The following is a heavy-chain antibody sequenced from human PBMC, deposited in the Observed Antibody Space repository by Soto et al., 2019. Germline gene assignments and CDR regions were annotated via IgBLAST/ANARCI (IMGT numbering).Heavy chain of an antibody. D-gene: IGHD3-9*01. CDR1: GFTFSSYS. CDR3: ARHGDMSVLAFDI. CDR2: ISSSSSTI. V-gene: IGHV3-48*04. J-gene: IGHJ3*02. Sequence: GGSLRLSCAASGFTFSSYSMNWVRQAPGRGLGWVSYISSSSSTIYYADSVKGRFTISRDNAKNSLYLQMNSLGAEDTAVYDCARHGDMSVLAFDIWGQGTMVTVSS.